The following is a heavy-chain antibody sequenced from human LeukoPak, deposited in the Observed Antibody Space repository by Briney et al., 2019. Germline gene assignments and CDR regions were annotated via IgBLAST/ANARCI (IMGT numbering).Heavy chain of an antibody. J-gene: IGHJ3*02. CDR2: IKQDGNEE. CDR3: ARIPRGDGYTSGAFDI. CDR1: GYTFSSYW. D-gene: IGHD5-24*01. Sequence: PGGSLRLSCAASGYTFSSYWMSWVRQAPGKRLEWVANIKQDGNEEYYLDSVKGRFTISRDNAKNSLYLQMNSLRAEDTAVYYCARIPRGDGYTSGAFDIWGQGTMVTVSS. V-gene: IGHV3-7*01.